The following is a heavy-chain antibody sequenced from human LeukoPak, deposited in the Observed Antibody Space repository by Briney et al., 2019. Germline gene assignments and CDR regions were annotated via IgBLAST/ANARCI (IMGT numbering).Heavy chain of an antibody. V-gene: IGHV1-69*05. CDR2: IIPIFGTT. CDR1: GGTFSSYV. J-gene: IGHJ3*01. Sequence: ASVKVSCKASGGTFSSYVISWVRQAPGQGLEWMGGIIPIFGTTNYAQKLQGRVTITTDESTGTAYMELSSLRSEDTAVYYCATRYKHAFDLWGQGTVVTVSS. CDR3: ATRYKHAFDL. D-gene: IGHD1-14*01.